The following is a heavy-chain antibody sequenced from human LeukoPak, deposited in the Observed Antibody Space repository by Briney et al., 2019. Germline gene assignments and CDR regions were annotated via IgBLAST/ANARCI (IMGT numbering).Heavy chain of an antibody. CDR2: IWYDGSNK. Sequence: GRSLRLSCAASGFTFSSYGMHWVRQAPGKGLEWVAVIWYDGSNKYYADSVKGRFTISRDNAKNSLYLQMNSLRAEDTALYYCARGPNTGHYFDYWGRGAQVTVSS. V-gene: IGHV3-33*01. CDR1: GFTFSSYG. J-gene: IGHJ4*02. CDR3: ARGPNTGHYFDY.